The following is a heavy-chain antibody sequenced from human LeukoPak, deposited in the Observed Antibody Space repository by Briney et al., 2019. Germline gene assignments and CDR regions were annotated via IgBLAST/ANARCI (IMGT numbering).Heavy chain of an antibody. Sequence: GGSLRLSCAASGFTFSSYSMNWVRQAPGKGLEWVSDISSSSSTIYYVDSVKGRFTISRDNAKNSLYLQMNSLRAEDTAVYYCARDLGFWEYYDSSGYFDYWGQGTLVTVSS. CDR1: GFTFSSYS. J-gene: IGHJ4*02. CDR3: ARDLGFWEYYDSSGYFDY. D-gene: IGHD3-22*01. V-gene: IGHV3-48*01. CDR2: ISSSSSTI.